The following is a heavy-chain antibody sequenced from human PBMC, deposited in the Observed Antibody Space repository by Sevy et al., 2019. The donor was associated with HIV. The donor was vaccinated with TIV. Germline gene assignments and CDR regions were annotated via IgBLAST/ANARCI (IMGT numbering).Heavy chain of an antibody. D-gene: IGHD3-22*01. CDR2: IYSGDST. CDR1: GFSVSNSY. J-gene: IGHJ3*02. CDR3: ARLSVDYYDSSGYYTTGHAFDI. Sequence: GGSLRLSCAASGFSVSNSYMSWVRQAPGKGLQWVSVIYSGDSTYYTDSVKGRFTIARENAKNTLYRQMTSMRAEDTTVYYCARLSVDYYDSSGYYTTGHAFDIWGQGTMVTVSS. V-gene: IGHV3-53*01.